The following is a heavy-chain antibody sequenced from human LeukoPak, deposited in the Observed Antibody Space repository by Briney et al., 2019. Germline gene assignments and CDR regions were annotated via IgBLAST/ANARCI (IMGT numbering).Heavy chain of an antibody. CDR3: ARTLGHCSGGSCPPGY. CDR2: INHSGDT. CDR1: GGSISSSNW. V-gene: IGHV4-4*02. J-gene: IGHJ4*02. D-gene: IGHD2-15*01. Sequence: SGTLSLTCAVSGGSISSSNWWSWVRQPPGKGLEWIGEINHSGDTYYNPSLKSRLTVSVDTSKNQFSLKLNSVTAADTAVYYCARTLGHCSGGSCPPGYWGQGSLVTVSS.